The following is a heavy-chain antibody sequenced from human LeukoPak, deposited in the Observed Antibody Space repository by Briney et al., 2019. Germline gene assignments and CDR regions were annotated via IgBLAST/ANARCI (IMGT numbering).Heavy chain of an antibody. J-gene: IGHJ4*02. CDR2: ISYDGSNK. Sequence: GGSLRLSCAASGFTFSSYAMHWVRQAPGKGLEWVAVISYDGSNKHYADSVKGRFPISRDNSKNTLYLQMNSLRAEDTAVYYCARYAVVPAALDYWGQGTLVTVSS. CDR1: GFTFSSYA. CDR3: ARYAVVPAALDY. D-gene: IGHD2-2*01. V-gene: IGHV3-30*04.